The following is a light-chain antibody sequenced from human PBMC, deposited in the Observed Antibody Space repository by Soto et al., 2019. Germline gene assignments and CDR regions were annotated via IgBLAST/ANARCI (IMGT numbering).Light chain of an antibody. CDR1: QSISSW. V-gene: IGKV1-5*01. Sequence: DIQMTQSASTLSASVGDRVTITCRASQSISSWLAWYQQKPGKAPKLLIYDASGLESGVPSRFSGSGSGTEFTLTISSLQPDDFATYYCQQYNSYSPLTFGGGTKVDIK. J-gene: IGKJ4*01. CDR3: QQYNSYSPLT. CDR2: DAS.